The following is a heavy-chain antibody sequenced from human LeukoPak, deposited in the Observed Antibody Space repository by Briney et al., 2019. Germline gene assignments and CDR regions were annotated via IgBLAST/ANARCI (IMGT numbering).Heavy chain of an antibody. CDR2: IYYSGRT. V-gene: IGHV4-59*01. CDR3: AREANYDDTPDAFDI. D-gene: IGHD3-22*01. CDR1: GGSISSYF. Sequence: PSETLSLTCTVSGGSISSYFWSWIRQPPGKGLEWIGHIYYSGRTNYSPSLKSRVTISVDTSKNQFSLILSSVTAADTAVYYCAREANYDDTPDAFDIWGQGTMVTVSS. J-gene: IGHJ3*02.